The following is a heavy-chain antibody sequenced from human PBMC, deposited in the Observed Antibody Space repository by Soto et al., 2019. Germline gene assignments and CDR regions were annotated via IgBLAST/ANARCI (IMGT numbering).Heavy chain of an antibody. Sequence: SVKVSCKASGGTFSSYAISWVRQAPGQGLEWMGGIIPIFGTANYAQKFQGRVTITADESTSTAYMELSSPRSEDTAVYYCARVSFPGSYYYYYYGMDVWGQGTTVTVSS. D-gene: IGHD3-10*01. CDR3: ARVSFPGSYYYYYYGMDV. CDR1: GGTFSSYA. V-gene: IGHV1-69*13. CDR2: IIPIFGTA. J-gene: IGHJ6*02.